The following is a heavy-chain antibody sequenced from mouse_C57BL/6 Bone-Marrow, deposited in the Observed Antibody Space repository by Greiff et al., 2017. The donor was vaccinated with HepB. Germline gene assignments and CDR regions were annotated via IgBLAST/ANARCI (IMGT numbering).Heavy chain of an antibody. V-gene: IGHV5-2*01. J-gene: IGHJ4*01. D-gene: IGHD2-1*01. Sequence: EVQLVESGGGLVQPGESLKLSCESNEYAFPSHDMSWVRKTPEKRLELVAAINSDGGSTYYPDTMERRFIISRDNTKKTLYLQMSSLRSEDTALYYCERHRPLYYGNYRYYAMDYWGKGTSVTVSS. CDR3: ERHRPLYYGNYRYYAMDY. CDR2: INSDGGST. CDR1: EYAFPSHD.